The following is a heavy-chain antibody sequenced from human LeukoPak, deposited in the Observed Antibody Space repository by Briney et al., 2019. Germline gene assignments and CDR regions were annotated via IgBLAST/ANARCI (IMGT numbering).Heavy chain of an antibody. J-gene: IGHJ3*02. CDR2: IYYSGST. D-gene: IGHD1-26*01. CDR3: ASQWEDAFDI. V-gene: IGHV4-59*01. Sequence: SETLSLTCTVSGGSISSYYWTWIRQPPGKGLEWIGYIYYSGSTNYNPSLKSRVTISVDTSKNQFSLKLSSVTAADTAVYYCASQWEDAFDIWGQGTMVTVSS. CDR1: GGSISSYY.